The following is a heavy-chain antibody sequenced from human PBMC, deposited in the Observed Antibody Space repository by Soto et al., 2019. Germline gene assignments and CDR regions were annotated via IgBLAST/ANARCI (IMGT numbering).Heavy chain of an antibody. CDR3: ARDYLSHTHVGEWAHYYYGMDV. J-gene: IGHJ6*02. D-gene: IGHD3-10*01. Sequence: GGSLRLSCAASGFTFSSYGMHWVRQAPGKGLEWVAVIWYDGSNKYYADSVKGRFTISRDNSKNTLYLQMNSLRAEDTAVYYCARDYLSHTHVGEWAHYYYGMDVWGQGTTVTVSS. CDR1: GFTFSSYG. CDR2: IWYDGSNK. V-gene: IGHV3-33*01.